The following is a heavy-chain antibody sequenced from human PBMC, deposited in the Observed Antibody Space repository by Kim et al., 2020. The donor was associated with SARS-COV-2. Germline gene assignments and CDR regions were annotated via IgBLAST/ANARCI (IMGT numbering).Heavy chain of an antibody. CDR2: IIPIFGTA. CDR3: ARSLVVVVAARAQYGMDV. J-gene: IGHJ6*02. D-gene: IGHD2-15*01. Sequence: SVKVSCKASGGTFSSYAISWVRQAPGQGLEWMGGIIPIFGTANYAQKFQGRVTITADESTSTAYMELSSLRSEDTAVYYCARSLVVVVAARAQYGMDVWGQGTTVTVSS. V-gene: IGHV1-69*13. CDR1: GGTFSSYA.